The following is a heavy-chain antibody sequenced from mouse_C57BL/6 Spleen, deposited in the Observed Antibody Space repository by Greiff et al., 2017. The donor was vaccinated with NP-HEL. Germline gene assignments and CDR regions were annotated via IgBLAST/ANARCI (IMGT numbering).Heavy chain of an antibody. CDR3: ARSLPDGYYFDY. CDR2: IRNKANGYTT. V-gene: IGHV7-3*01. J-gene: IGHJ2*01. Sequence: EVQVVESGGGLVQPGGSLSLSCAASGFTFTDYYMSWVRQPPGKALEWLGFIRNKANGYTTEYSASVKGRFTISRDNSQSILYLQMNALRAEDSATYYCARSLPDGYYFDYWGQGTTLTVSS. D-gene: IGHD2-3*01. CDR1: GFTFTDYY.